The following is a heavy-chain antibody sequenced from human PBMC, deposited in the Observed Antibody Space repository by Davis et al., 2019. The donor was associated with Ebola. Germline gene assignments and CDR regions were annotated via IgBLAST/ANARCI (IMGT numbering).Heavy chain of an antibody. J-gene: IGHJ4*02. CDR1: GFTFSDYY. CDR3: ARAGGEVGSDY. V-gene: IGHV3-11*06. D-gene: IGHD3-16*01. CDR2: ISSRGSYT. Sequence: GESLKISCAASGFTFSDYYMSWIRQAPGKGLEWVSYISSRGSYTNYADSVKGRFTISRDNAKNSLYLQMNSLRAEDTAVYYCARAGGEVGSDYWGQGTLVTVSS.